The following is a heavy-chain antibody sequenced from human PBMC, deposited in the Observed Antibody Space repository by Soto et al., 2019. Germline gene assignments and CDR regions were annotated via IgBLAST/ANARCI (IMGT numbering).Heavy chain of an antibody. Sequence: ASVKVSCKASGYTFTSYDINWVRQAPGQGLEWMGWINPNSGGTNYAQKFQGWVTMTRDTSISTAYMELSRLRSDDTAVYYCARRAYDILSGGDYGMDAWGQGTTVTVSS. CDR2: INPNSGGT. J-gene: IGHJ6*02. V-gene: IGHV1-2*04. D-gene: IGHD3-9*01. CDR3: ARRAYDILSGGDYGMDA. CDR1: GYTFTSYD.